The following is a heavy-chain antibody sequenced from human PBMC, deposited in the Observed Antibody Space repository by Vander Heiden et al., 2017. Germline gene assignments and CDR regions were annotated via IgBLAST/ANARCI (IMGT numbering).Heavy chain of an antibody. D-gene: IGHD3-10*01. CDR2: ISYDGSNK. Sequence: QVQLVESGGGVVQPGRSLRLSCAASGFTFRSYGMHWVRQAPGKGLGWVAVISYDGSNKYYADSGKGRFTISRDNSKNTLYLQMNSLRAEDTAVYYCAKDPQPHRSYGSGSLLNWFDPWGQGTLVTVSS. J-gene: IGHJ5*02. V-gene: IGHV3-30*18. CDR1: GFTFRSYG. CDR3: AKDPQPHRSYGSGSLLNWFDP.